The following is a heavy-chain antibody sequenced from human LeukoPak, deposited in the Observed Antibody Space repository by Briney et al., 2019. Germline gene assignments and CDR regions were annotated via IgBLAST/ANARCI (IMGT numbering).Heavy chain of an antibody. Sequence: GRSLRLSCAASGFTSSSYGMHWVRQAPGKGLEWVAVIWYDGSNKYYADSVKGRFTISRDNSKNTLYLQMNSLRAEDTAVYYCARDLRGSGSITDYWGQGTLVTVSS. D-gene: IGHD3-10*01. CDR1: GFTSSSYG. CDR3: ARDLRGSGSITDY. CDR2: IWYDGSNK. J-gene: IGHJ4*02. V-gene: IGHV3-33*01.